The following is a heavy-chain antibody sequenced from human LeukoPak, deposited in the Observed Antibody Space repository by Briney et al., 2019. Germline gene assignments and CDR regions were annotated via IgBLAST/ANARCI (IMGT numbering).Heavy chain of an antibody. J-gene: IGHJ4*02. Sequence: GGSLSLSCAASGVTFSRYWMHWVRQAPGKGLVWVSRIKNDGSRTTYADAVKGRFTISRDNAKNTLYLQMNSLSADDTAVYYCVREPYCSGGSCYTSGFDCWSQGTLVTVSS. CDR1: GVTFSRYW. D-gene: IGHD2-15*01. CDR2: IKNDGSRT. V-gene: IGHV3-74*01. CDR3: VREPYCSGGSCYTSGFDC.